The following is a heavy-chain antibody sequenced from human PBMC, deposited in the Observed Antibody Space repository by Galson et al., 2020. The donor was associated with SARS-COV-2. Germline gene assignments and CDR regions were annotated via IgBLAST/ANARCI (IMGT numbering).Heavy chain of an antibody. CDR1: GGTFSSYA. J-gene: IGHJ6*03. D-gene: IGHD2-2*01. V-gene: IGHV1-69*13. CDR3: ARDRGYCSSTSCADSGYYYYRDV. CDR2: IIPIFGTA. Sequence: SVKVPCKASGGTFSSYAISWVRQAPGQGLEWMGGIIPIFGTANYAQKFQGRVTITADESTSTAYMELSSLRSEDTAVYYCARDRGYCSSTSCADSGYYYYRDVCGKGTTVTVSS.